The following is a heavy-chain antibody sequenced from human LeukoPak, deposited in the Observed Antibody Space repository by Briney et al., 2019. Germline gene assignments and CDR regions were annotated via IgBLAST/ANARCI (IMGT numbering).Heavy chain of an antibody. J-gene: IGHJ4*02. D-gene: IGHD3-22*01. CDR1: GGSISSYY. CDR2: IYYSGST. CDR3: ASSPYYYDSSGYPVHYFDY. Sequence: SETLSLTCTVSGGSISSYYWGWIRQPPGKGLEWIGSIYYSGSTYYNPSLKSRVTMSVDTSKNQFSLKLSSVTAADTAVYYCASSPYYYDSSGYPVHYFDYWGQGTLVTVSS. V-gene: IGHV4-39*07.